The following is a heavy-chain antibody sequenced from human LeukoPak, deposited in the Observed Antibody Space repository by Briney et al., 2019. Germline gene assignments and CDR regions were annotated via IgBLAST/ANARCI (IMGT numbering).Heavy chain of an antibody. J-gene: IGHJ5*02. V-gene: IGHV4-59*01. D-gene: IGHD5-18*01. CDR3: ARAKWIQPNNWFDP. CDR2: IYYSGST. CDR1: GGSISSYY. Sequence: SETLSLTCTVSGGSISSYYWSWIRQPPGKGLEWIGYIYYSGSTNYNPSLKSRVTISVDTSKNQFSLKLSSVTAADTAVYYCARAKWIQPNNWFDPWGQGTLVTVSS.